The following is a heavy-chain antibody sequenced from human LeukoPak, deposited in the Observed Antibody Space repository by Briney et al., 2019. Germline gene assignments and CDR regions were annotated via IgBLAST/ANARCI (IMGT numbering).Heavy chain of an antibody. CDR1: GDTFSSYV. CDR3: ARGYWGSYYFDY. J-gene: IGHJ4*02. Sequence: ASVKVSCKTSGDTFSSYVIGWVRQAPGQGLEWMGGIIPIFRTANYGQKFQGRVTITADESTITAYVELSSLRSEDTAVYYCARGYWGSYYFDYWGQGTLVTVSS. V-gene: IGHV1-69*13. D-gene: IGHD7-27*01. CDR2: IIPIFRTA.